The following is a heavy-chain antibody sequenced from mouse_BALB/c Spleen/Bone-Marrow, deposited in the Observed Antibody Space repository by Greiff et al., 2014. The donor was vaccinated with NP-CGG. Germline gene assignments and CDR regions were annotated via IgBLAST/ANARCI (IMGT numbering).Heavy chain of an antibody. V-gene: IGHV1-37*01. CDR1: CYSFTGHT. Sequence: VHVQQSGPELAKPGASMKISCKTSCYSFTGHTMNWVKQSHGKNLEWIGLINPYNGGTIYNQKFKAKATLTVDKSSSTAYMELLSLSSEASAFYVSAYGNFDYWGQGTTLTVSS. CDR3: AYGNFDY. J-gene: IGHJ2*01. D-gene: IGHD2-1*01. CDR2: INPYNGGT.